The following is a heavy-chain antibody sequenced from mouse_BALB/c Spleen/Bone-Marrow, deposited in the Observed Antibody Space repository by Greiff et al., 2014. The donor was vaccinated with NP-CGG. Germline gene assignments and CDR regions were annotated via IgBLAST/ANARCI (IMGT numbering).Heavy chain of an antibody. CDR3: ARTYRPFALDY. Sequence: EVKLVESGGDLVKPGGSLKLSCAASGFTFSDYYMYWVRQTPEKRLEWVATISDGGSYTDYPGSVKGRFTVSRDNAKNNLYLQMSSLKSEDTAMYFCARTYRPFALDYWGQGTSVTVSS. CDR2: ISDGGSYT. CDR1: GFTFSDYY. V-gene: IGHV5-4*02. D-gene: IGHD2-14*01. J-gene: IGHJ4*01.